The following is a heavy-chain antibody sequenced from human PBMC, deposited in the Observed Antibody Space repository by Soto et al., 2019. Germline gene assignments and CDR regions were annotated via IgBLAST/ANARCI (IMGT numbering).Heavy chain of an antibody. CDR3: AKDSTVTTSLYFYYYGFDV. CDR1: GFTFNHYA. J-gene: IGHJ6*01. D-gene: IGHD4-17*01. CDR2: VSGRGGST. Sequence: VQLLESGGGLVQPGGSLRLACTASGFTFNHYAMSWVRQAPGKGLEWVSAVSGRGGSTKYADSVKGRFIISRDNSNSTLYLQMDSLRGEDTSVYYCAKDSTVTTSLYFYYYGFDVCGQGTTVTVSS. V-gene: IGHV3-23*01.